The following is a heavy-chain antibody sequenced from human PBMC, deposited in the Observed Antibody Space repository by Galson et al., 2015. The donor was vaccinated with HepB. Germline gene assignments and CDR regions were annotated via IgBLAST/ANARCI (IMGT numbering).Heavy chain of an antibody. CDR1: GGSISSGGYY. CDR3: AREAEPNWFDP. J-gene: IGHJ5*02. V-gene: IGHV4-31*03. D-gene: IGHD1-14*01. Sequence: TLSLTCTVSGGSISSGGYYWSWIRQHPGKGLEWIGYIYYSGSTYYNPSLKSRVTISVDTSKNQFSLKLSSVTAADTAVYYCAREAEPNWFDPWGQGTLVTVSS. CDR2: IYYSGST.